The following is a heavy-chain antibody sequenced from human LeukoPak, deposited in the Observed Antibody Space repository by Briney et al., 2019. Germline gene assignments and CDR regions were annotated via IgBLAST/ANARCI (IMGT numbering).Heavy chain of an antibody. V-gene: IGHV3-33*01. CDR1: GFTFSSYG. D-gene: IGHD6-13*01. Sequence: GRSLRLSCAASGFTFSSYGMHWVRQAPGKGLEWVAVIWYDGSNKYYADSVKGRFTISRDNSKNTLYLQMNSLRAEDTAVYYCAREVAAGTLGYWGQGTLVTVSS. CDR2: IWYDGSNK. J-gene: IGHJ4*02. CDR3: AREVAAGTLGY.